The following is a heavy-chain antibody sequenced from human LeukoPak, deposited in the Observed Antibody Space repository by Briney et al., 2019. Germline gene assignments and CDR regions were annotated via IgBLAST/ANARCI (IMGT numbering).Heavy chain of an antibody. CDR3: ARGGVRSYYYYGMDV. J-gene: IGHJ6*02. D-gene: IGHD1-1*01. CDR1: GFPFSSYW. Sequence: AGGPLRLSCAASGFPFSSYWVHWVRQAPGKGLVWASRINTDGSTTTYADSVKGRLTISRDNAKNTVYLQMNSLRAEDTAVYYCARGGVRSYYYYGMDVWGQGTTVTVSS. V-gene: IGHV3-74*01. CDR2: INTDGSTT.